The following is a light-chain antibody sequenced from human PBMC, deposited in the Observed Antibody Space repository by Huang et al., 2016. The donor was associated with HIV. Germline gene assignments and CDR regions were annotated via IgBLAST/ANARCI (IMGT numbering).Light chain of an antibody. J-gene: IGKJ1*01. CDR1: QSLVHSDGNTY. V-gene: IGKV2-30*02. CDR2: KVS. CDR3: MQGTHWPRT. Sequence: DVVMTQSPLSLPVTLGQPASISCRSSQSLVHSDGNTYLNWFQQRPGPSPRRLSYKVSNRDSGVPDRFSGSGSGTDFTLKISRVEAEDVGVYYCMQGTHWPRTFGQGTKVEIK.